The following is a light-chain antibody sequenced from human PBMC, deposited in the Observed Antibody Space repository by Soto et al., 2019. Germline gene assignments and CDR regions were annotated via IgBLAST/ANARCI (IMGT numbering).Light chain of an antibody. CDR2: LGS. Sequence: VMTQSPDSLRVIPGEPASISCRSSQSLLHSSGYNYLHWYLQKPGQSPQLLISLGSDRASGVPDRFSGSGAGTDFTLKISRVEAEDVGVYYCMQPLQTPWTFGQGTKVDIK. CDR1: QSLLHSSGYNY. V-gene: IGKV2-28*01. J-gene: IGKJ1*01. CDR3: MQPLQTPWT.